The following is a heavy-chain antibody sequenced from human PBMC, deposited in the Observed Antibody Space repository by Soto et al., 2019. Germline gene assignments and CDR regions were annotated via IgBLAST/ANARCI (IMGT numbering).Heavy chain of an antibody. D-gene: IGHD3-10*01. J-gene: IGHJ6*02. CDR1: GGSFSGYY. V-gene: IGHV4-34*01. Sequence: QVQLQQWGAGLLKPSETLSLTCAVYGGSFSGYYWSWIRQPPGKGLEWIGEINHSGSTNYNTSLRGRVTISVDKSKNQFSLKLSPVTAADTAVYDWARNPRPTMRWFGEPVGYYCGMDVWGQGTTVTVSS. CDR3: ARNPRPTMRWFGEPVGYYCGMDV. CDR2: INHSGST.